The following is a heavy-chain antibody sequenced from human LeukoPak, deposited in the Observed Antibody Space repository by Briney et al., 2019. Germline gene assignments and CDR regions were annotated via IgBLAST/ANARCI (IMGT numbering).Heavy chain of an antibody. V-gene: IGHV4-34*01. J-gene: IGHJ5*02. D-gene: IGHD3-3*01. CDR2: INHGGST. CDR1: GGSFSAYY. Sequence: SETLSLTCAVYGGSFSAYYWSWIRQPPGKWLEWIGEINHGGSTNYNPSLKSRVTISIDTSMNQFSLNLSSVTAADTAVYYCARWSGVPNWFDPWGQGTLVTVSS. CDR3: ARWSGVPNWFDP.